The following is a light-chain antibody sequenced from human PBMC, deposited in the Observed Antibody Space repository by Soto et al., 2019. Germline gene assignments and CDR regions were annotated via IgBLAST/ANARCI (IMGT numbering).Light chain of an antibody. CDR1: QSVSSS. J-gene: IGKJ5*01. CDR3: QHRYNWPIT. V-gene: IGKV3-11*01. CDR2: DAS. Sequence: EIVLTQSPATLSLSPGERATLSCRAGQSVSSSLAWYQQKPGQAPRLLIYDASNRATGIPARFSGSGSGTDFTLTISSLEPEDFAVYYCQHRYNWPITFGQGTRLEIK.